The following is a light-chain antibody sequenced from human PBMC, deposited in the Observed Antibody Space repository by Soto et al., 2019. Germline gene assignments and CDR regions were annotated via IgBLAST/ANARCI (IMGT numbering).Light chain of an antibody. Sequence: ETVLRQSPGTLSLSPGERATLSCRASQSVSSSFLAWYQQKPGQSPSLLIYGASSRATGIPDRFSGSGSGTDFTLTISRLEPEDFAVYYCQQYDRPPTFGGGTKVDIK. CDR3: QQYDRPPT. V-gene: IGKV3-20*01. CDR2: GAS. J-gene: IGKJ4*01. CDR1: QSVSSSF.